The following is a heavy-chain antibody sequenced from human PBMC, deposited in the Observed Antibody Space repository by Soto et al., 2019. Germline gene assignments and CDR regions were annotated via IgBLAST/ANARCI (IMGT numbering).Heavy chain of an antibody. D-gene: IGHD3-9*01. CDR3: GRWVFLTRIGFYIDF. Sequence: PGESLKISCQGSGYTFTSYWIGWVRQRPGKGLEWMGIVYPSDSDARYTPSFQGRVTISADKSIDTAYLQWSRLEASDTAIYYCGRWVFLTRIGFYIDFWGLGTPVTVSS. CDR2: VYPSDSDA. CDR1: GYTFTSYW. V-gene: IGHV5-51*01. J-gene: IGHJ4*02.